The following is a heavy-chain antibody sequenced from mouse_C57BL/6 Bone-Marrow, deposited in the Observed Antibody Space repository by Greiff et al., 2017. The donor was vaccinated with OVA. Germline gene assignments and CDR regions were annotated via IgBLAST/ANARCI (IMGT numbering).Heavy chain of an antibody. CDR1: GYTFTDYY. CDR2: INPYNGGT. CDR3: ARRVGNPAWLAY. J-gene: IGHJ3*01. V-gene: IGHV1-19*01. Sequence: EVQLQQSGPVLVKPGASVKMSCKASGYTFTDYYMNWVKQSHGKSLEWIGVINPYNGGTSYNQKFKGKATLTVDKSSSTAYMELNSLTSEDAAVYYCARRVGNPAWLAYWGQGTLVTVSA. D-gene: IGHD2-1*01.